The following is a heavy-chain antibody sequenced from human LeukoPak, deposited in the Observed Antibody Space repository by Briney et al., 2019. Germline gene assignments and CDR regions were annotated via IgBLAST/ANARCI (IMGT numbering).Heavy chain of an antibody. J-gene: IGHJ6*03. CDR2: IYYTGST. D-gene: IGHD3-10*01. V-gene: IGHV4-39*01. Sequence: PSETLSLTCTVSGGSIRSSGYYRGWIRQPPGKWRGWIGSIYYTGSTYYNPSLKSRVTISVDTSKNQFSLKLSSVTAADTAVYYCARHRWGSGSYPLAYYYYYMDVWGKGTTVTVSS. CDR1: GGSIRSSGYY. CDR3: ARHRWGSGSYPLAYYYYYMDV.